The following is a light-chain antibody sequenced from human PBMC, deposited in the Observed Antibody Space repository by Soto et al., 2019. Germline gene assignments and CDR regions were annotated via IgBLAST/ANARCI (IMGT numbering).Light chain of an antibody. CDR3: QQYNDWPSHIT. J-gene: IGKJ3*01. CDR2: GAS. CDR1: QSLTSN. Sequence: EIVMTQSPATLSVSPGERATLSCRASQSLTSNLAWYQQKPGQAPRLLIYGASTRATGVPARFSGSGSGTEFTLTISSLQSEDFAVYYCQQYNDWPSHITFGPGTKVISN. V-gene: IGKV3-15*01.